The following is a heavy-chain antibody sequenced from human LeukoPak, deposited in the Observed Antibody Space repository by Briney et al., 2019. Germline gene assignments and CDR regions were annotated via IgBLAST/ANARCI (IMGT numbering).Heavy chain of an antibody. J-gene: IGHJ4*02. D-gene: IGHD3-22*01. Sequence: GGSLRLSCEVSGFSVDGNYMTWVRQVPGRGLEWVALIFSGDSTDYPDSVKGRFTISRDKSKNTLHLQMDSLRPEDTAMYYCALTYYFDRRGYSYFDYWGQGALVTVSS. CDR3: ALTYYFDRRGYSYFDY. V-gene: IGHV3-53*01. CDR2: IFSGDST. CDR1: GFSVDGNY.